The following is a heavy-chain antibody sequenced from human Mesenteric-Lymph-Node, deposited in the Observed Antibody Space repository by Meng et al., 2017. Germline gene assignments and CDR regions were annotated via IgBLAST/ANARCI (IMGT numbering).Heavy chain of an antibody. J-gene: IGHJ5*02. CDR2: IYYSGST. V-gene: IGHV4-30-4*01. D-gene: IGHD3-22*01. CDR1: GDSFNSPDYY. Sequence: HLQAPGPGLGKPSQPLSFTCTVSGDSFNSPDYYWSWIRQPPEKGLEWIGYIYYSGSTYYNPSLKSRVSISVDTSKNQFSLRLSSVTAADTAVYYCARYYYDSSGVTWIDPWGQGTLVTVSS. CDR3: ARYYYDSSGVTWIDP.